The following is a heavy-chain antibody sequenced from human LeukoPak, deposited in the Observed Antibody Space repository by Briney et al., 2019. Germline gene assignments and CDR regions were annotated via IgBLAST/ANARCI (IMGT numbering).Heavy chain of an antibody. V-gene: IGHV3-30*04. CDR2: ISYDGSAK. CDR1: GFTYSSFA. Sequence: GRSLRLSCAASGFTYSSFAMHWVRQAPGKGLEWVAIISYDGSAKYYADSVKGRFTISRDNSKNTLYLQMNSLRAEDTAVYYCASLSKVDYWGQGTLVTVSS. CDR3: ASLSKVDY. J-gene: IGHJ4*02.